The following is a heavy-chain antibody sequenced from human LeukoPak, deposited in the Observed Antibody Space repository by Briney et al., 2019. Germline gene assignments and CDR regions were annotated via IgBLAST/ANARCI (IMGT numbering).Heavy chain of an antibody. Sequence: SETLSLTCTVSGGSISSSSYYWGWIRQPPGKGLEWIGSIYYSGSTYYNPSLKSRVTISVDTSKNQFSLKLSSVTAVDTAVYYCAASGSYYPDYWGQGTLVTVSS. J-gene: IGHJ4*02. CDR2: IYYSGST. CDR3: AASGSYYPDY. V-gene: IGHV4-39*07. CDR1: GGSISSSSYY. D-gene: IGHD1-26*01.